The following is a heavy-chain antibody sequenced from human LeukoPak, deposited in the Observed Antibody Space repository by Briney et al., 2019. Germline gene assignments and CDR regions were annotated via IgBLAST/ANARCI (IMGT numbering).Heavy chain of an antibody. J-gene: IGHJ6*03. CDR2: IYYSGST. CDR1: GGPISSYY. CDR3: ARGGIAAAGPRDYYYYMDV. Sequence: SETLSLTCTVSGGPISSYYWSWIRQPPGKGLEWIGYIYYSGSTNYNPSLKSRVTISVDTSKNQFSLKLSSVTAADTAVYYCARGGIAAAGPRDYYYYMDVWGKGTTVTVSS. D-gene: IGHD6-13*01. V-gene: IGHV4-59*08.